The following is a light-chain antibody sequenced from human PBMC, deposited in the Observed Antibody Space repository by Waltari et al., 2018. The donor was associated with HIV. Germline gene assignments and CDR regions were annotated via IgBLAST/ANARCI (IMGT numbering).Light chain of an antibody. Sequence: QSVLTQPPSVSAAPGPKVTISCSGGSSNVGASYVSWYQQLPGTAPKLLIYDDDRRPSGFPDRFAGSKSGTSATLGITGLQTGDEADYYCGTWDNRLTTVVFGGGTKLTVL. CDR1: SSNVGASY. V-gene: IGLV1-51*01. CDR3: GTWDNRLTTVV. J-gene: IGLJ2*01. CDR2: DDD.